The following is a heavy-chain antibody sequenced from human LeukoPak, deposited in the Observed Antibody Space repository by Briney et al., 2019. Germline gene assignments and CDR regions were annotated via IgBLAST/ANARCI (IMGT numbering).Heavy chain of an antibody. CDR1: GGTFSSYA. V-gene: IGHV1-69*13. CDR3: ARDAALTVTMAYY. Sequence: SVKVSCKASGGTFSSYAISGVRQAPGQGLEWMGGIIPIFGTANYAQKLQGRVTITADESTSTAYMELSSLRSEDTAVYYCARDAALTVTMAYYWGQGTLVTVSS. CDR2: IIPIFGTA. J-gene: IGHJ4*02. D-gene: IGHD4-11*01.